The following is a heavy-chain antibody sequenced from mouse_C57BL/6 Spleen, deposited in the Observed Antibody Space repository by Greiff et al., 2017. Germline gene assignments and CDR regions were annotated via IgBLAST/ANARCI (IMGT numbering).Heavy chain of an antibody. Sequence: QVQLQQPGAELVRPGTSVKLSCKASGYTFTSYWMHWVKQRPGQGLEWIGVIDPSDSYTNYNQTFKGKATLTVDTSSSTAYMQLSSLTSEDSAVFYCARYPTGTYAMDYWGQGTSVTVSS. CDR3: ARYPTGTYAMDY. J-gene: IGHJ4*01. V-gene: IGHV1-59*01. CDR2: IDPSDSYT. D-gene: IGHD4-1*01. CDR1: GYTFTSYW.